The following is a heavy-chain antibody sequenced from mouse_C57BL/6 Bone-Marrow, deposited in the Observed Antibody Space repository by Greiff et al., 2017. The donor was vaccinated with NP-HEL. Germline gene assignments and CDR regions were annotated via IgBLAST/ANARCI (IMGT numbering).Heavy chain of an antibody. CDR1: GFTFSSYA. CDR3: ARNLLWLRLYFDY. Sequence: EVKVVESGGGLVKPGGSLKLSCAASGFTFSSYAMSWVRQTPEKRLEWVATISDGGSYTYYPDNVKGRFTISRDNAKNNLYLQMSHLNSEDTAMYYCARNLLWLRLYFDYWGQGTTLTVSS. CDR2: ISDGGSYT. J-gene: IGHJ2*01. V-gene: IGHV5-4*03. D-gene: IGHD2-2*01.